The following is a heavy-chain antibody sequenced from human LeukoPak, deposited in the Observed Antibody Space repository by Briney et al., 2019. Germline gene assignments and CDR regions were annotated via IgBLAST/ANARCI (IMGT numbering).Heavy chain of an antibody. J-gene: IGHJ4*02. V-gene: IGHV3-7*01. CDR1: GFTFSLYW. D-gene: IGHD2-2*01. CDR2: IKRDGSEK. Sequence: GGSLRLSCAASGFTFSLYWMSWVRQAPGKGLEWVANIKRDGSEKDYVDSVKGRFTISRDNAKNSLYLQMNSLRAEDTAMYYCARLPIVVLSTAPFDYWGQGTLVTVSS. CDR3: ARLPIVVLSTAPFDY.